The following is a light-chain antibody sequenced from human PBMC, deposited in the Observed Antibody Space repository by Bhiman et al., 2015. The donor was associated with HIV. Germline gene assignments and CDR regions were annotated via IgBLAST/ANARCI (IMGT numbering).Light chain of an antibody. Sequence: QSALTQPASVSGSPGQSITISCTGSGSDVGGYNHVSWYQQHPGKAPKLMIYEVTKRPSGVPDRFSGSKSGNTASLTVSGLQAEDEADYYCSSYAGNDNCVFGTGTKVTVL. V-gene: IGLV2-8*01. CDR3: SSYAGNDNCV. J-gene: IGLJ1*01. CDR2: EVT. CDR1: GSDVGGYNH.